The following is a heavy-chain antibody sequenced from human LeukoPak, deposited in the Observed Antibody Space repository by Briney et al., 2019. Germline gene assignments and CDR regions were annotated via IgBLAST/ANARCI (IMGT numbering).Heavy chain of an antibody. V-gene: IGHV4-59*01. J-gene: IGHJ6*02. D-gene: IGHD3-16*01. Sequence: PSETLSLTRTVSGGSISSYYWSWIRQPPGKGLEWIGYIYYSGSTNYNPSLKSRVSISVDTSKNQFSLKLSSVTAADTAVYYCARQKENSWDYYGMDVWGLGTTVTVSS. CDR1: GGSISSYY. CDR3: ARQKENSWDYYGMDV. CDR2: IYYSGST.